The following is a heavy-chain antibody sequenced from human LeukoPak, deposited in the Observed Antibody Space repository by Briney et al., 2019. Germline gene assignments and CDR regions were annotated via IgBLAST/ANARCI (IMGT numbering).Heavy chain of an antibody. CDR3: ARDLWWNRYYDAFDI. D-gene: IGHD3-10*01. J-gene: IGHJ3*02. CDR2: IITYNGNT. Sequence: GASVKVSCKASGYTFTSYGISWVRQAPGQGLEWMGYIITYNGNTNYAQKLQGRVTMTTDTSTSTAYMELRSLRSEDTAVYYCARDLWWNRYYDAFDIWGQGTMVTVSS. CDR1: GYTFTSYG. V-gene: IGHV1-18*01.